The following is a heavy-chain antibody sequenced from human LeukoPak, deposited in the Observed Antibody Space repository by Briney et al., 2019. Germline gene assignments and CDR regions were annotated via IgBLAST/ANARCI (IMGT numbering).Heavy chain of an antibody. CDR1: GRPKNNYY. D-gene: IGHD1-1*01. CDR2: ISNGGTT. Sequence: SSETLSLTCTVSGRPKNNYYWSWIPQPPGEGLEGIGYISNGGTTNYNPSLKSRVTISVDKSKNQLSLKLGSVTAADTAVYHCVRLQPNTGEWAFDNWGQGTLVTVS. V-gene: IGHV4-59*01. J-gene: IGHJ3*02. CDR3: VRLQPNTGEWAFDN.